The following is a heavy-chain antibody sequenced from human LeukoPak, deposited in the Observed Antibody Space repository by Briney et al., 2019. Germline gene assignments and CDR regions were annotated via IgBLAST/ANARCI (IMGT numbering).Heavy chain of an antibody. D-gene: IGHD6-19*01. Sequence: ASVKVSCKASGYTFTDYYMHWVRQAPGQGLEWMGWINPNSGGTNYAQNFQGRATMTRDTSISTAFLELSSLRSDDTAVYYCARGSTRDSSGWYGPGKWFDPWGQGTLVTVSS. CDR3: ARGSTRDSSGWYGPGKWFDP. CDR1: GYTFTDYY. V-gene: IGHV1-2*02. J-gene: IGHJ5*02. CDR2: INPNSGGT.